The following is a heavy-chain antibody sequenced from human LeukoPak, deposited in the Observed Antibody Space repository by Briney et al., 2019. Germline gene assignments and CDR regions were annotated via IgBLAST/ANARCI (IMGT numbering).Heavy chain of an antibody. CDR2: TNEAGGDK. V-gene: IGHV3-7*01. CDR1: GFTFSSYY. CDR3: AIATTGRGAFGS. D-gene: IGHD1-1*01. Sequence: GGSLRLSCAASGFTFSSYYMNWVRQAPGKGLECVASTNEAGGDKYYVDSVKGRFTISRDNSKNSLSLQMNSLTAEDTAIYYCAIATTGRGAFGSWGQGTLVSVSS. J-gene: IGHJ4*02.